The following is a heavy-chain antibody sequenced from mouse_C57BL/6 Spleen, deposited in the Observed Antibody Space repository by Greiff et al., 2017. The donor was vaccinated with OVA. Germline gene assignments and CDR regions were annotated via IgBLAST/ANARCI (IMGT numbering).Heavy chain of an antibody. J-gene: IGHJ4*01. CDR3: ARGRERLREYAMDY. CDR2: IYPRSGNT. Sequence: QVQLKESGAELARPGASVKLSCKASGYTFTSYGISWVKQRTGQGLEWIGEIYPRSGNTYYNEKFKGKATLTADKSSSTAYMELRSLTSEDSAVYFCARGRERLREYAMDYWGQGTSVTVSS. V-gene: IGHV1-81*01. CDR1: GYTFTSYG.